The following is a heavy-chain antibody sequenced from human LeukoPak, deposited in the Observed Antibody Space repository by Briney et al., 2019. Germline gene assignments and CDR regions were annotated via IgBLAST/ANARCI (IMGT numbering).Heavy chain of an antibody. Sequence: GGSLRLSCAASGFTFSSYGMHWVRQAPGKGLEWVTFIWYDGSNKYYADSVKGRFTISRDNSKNTLYLQMNSLRAEDRAVYYCAKDLYSSSGRLFDYWGQGTLVTVSS. CDR1: GFTFSSYG. D-gene: IGHD6-6*01. CDR2: IWYDGSNK. J-gene: IGHJ4*02. V-gene: IGHV3-30*02. CDR3: AKDLYSSSGRLFDY.